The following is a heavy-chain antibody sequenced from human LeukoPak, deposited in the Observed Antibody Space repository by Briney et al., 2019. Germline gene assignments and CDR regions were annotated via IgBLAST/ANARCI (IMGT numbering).Heavy chain of an antibody. Sequence: SETLSLTCTVSAGSFSIYYWSWIRQPAGKGLEWIGHIYTSGSTNYNPSLKSRVTMSVDTSKNQFSLKLSSVTAADTAAYYCARGPTTMTRAFDYWGQGTLVTVSS. CDR3: ARGPTTMTRAFDY. CDR2: IYTSGST. CDR1: AGSFSIYY. J-gene: IGHJ4*02. D-gene: IGHD4-11*01. V-gene: IGHV4-4*07.